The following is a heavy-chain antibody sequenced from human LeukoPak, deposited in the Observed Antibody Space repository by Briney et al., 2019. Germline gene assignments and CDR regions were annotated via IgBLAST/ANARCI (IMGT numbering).Heavy chain of an antibody. CDR3: AKDTYSGNYRYSYYLDV. CDR1: GFTFSSYA. D-gene: IGHD1-26*01. Sequence: PGGSLRLSCAASGFTFSSYAMSWVRQAPGKGLEWVSAISGSGGSTYYADSVKGRFTISRDNSNNSVYLQMNSLRADDTAVYYCAKDTYSGNYRYSYYLDVWGKGTTVTVSS. V-gene: IGHV3-23*01. J-gene: IGHJ6*03. CDR2: ISGSGGST.